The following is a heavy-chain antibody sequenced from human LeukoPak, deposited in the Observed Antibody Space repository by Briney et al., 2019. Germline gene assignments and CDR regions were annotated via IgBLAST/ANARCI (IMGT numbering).Heavy chain of an antibody. J-gene: IGHJ4*02. CDR3: ARAKGYYYDSSGYYFDYFDY. V-gene: IGHV1-18*01. Sequence: ASVKVSCKASGYTFTSYGISWVRQAPGQGLEWMGWISAYNGNTNYAQKFQGRVTMTTDTSTSTAYMELRSLRSDDTAVYYCARAKGYYYDSSGYYFDYFDYWGQGTLVTVSS. CDR2: ISAYNGNT. CDR1: GYTFTSYG. D-gene: IGHD3-22*01.